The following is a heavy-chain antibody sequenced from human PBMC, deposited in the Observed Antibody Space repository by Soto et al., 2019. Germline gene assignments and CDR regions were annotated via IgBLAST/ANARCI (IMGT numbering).Heavy chain of an antibody. Sequence: SETLSLTCTVSGGSISSYYWSWIRQPPGKGLEWIGYIYYSGSTNYNPSLKSRVTISVDTSKNQFSLKLSSVTAADTAVYYCARTTSYGDYFDYWGQGTLVTVSS. J-gene: IGHJ4*02. D-gene: IGHD4-17*01. CDR1: GGSISSYY. V-gene: IGHV4-59*01. CDR3: ARTTSYGDYFDY. CDR2: IYYSGST.